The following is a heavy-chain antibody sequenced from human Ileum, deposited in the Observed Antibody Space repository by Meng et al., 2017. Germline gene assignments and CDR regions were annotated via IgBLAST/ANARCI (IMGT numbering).Heavy chain of an antibody. Sequence: SETLSLTCTVPGGSISSGSYYWTWVRQSAGKGLEWIGRIYTSGRPNYSPSLRSRVTISVDTSKNQFPLTLSSVTAADTAMYYCTRGIHYDSGNHAYWGQGTLVTVSS. J-gene: IGHJ4*02. V-gene: IGHV4-61*02. CDR3: TRGIHYDSGNHAY. CDR2: IYTSGRP. CDR1: GGSISSGSYY. D-gene: IGHD3-10*01.